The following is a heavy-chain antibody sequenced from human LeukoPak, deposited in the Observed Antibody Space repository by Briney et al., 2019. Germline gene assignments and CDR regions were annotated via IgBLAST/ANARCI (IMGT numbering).Heavy chain of an antibody. V-gene: IGHV3-23*01. CDR2: ISASGEST. CDR3: VKASDLYYFDY. J-gene: IGHJ4*02. CDR1: GFSISVHS. Sequence: GGSLRLSCISSGFSISVHSMHWVRQAPGKGLEWVSGISASGESTFYADSVKGRFTISRDKSNNALYLQMNSLRAKDTAVYYCVKASDLYYFDYWGQGTLVTVSS.